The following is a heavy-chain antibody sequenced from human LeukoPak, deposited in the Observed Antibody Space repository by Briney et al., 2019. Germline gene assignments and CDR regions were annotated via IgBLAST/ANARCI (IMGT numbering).Heavy chain of an antibody. D-gene: IGHD3-22*01. CDR1: GFTFDDYA. CDR2: IDWNSGYK. J-gene: IGHJ3*02. Sequence: GRSLRLSCAASGFTFDDYAMHWVRQAPGKGLEWVSGIDWNSGYKGYADSVKGRFTISRDNAKNSLYLEMNSLTMEDTAVYYCAKGGERITMIVVVIFGDAFDIWGQGTMVTVSS. CDR3: AKGGERITMIVVVIFGDAFDI. V-gene: IGHV3-9*01.